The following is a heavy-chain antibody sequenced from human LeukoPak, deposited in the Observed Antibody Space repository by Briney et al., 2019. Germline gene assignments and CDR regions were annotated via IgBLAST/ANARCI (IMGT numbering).Heavy chain of an antibody. CDR2: IKEDGTKT. CDR1: GFSFSRYW. CDR3: ARGEAFCDY. V-gene: IGHV3-7*05. J-gene: IGHJ4*02. Sequence: GGSLRLSCAASGFSFSRYWMTWVRQAPGKGLEWVANIKEDGTKTYYVDTVKGRFTVSRDNAQNSLYLQMNSLTPEDTAVYFCARGEAFCDYWGQGALVTVSS.